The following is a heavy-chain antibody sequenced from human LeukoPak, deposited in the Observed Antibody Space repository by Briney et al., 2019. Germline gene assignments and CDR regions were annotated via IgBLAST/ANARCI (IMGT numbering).Heavy chain of an antibody. D-gene: IGHD6-13*01. CDR1: GGSISSYY. CDR2: IYTSGST. Sequence: SETLSLTCTVSGGSISSYYWSWIQQPPGKGLEWIGYIYTSGSTNYNPSLKSRVTISVDTSKNQFSLKLSSVTAADTAVYYCARHVRSSWTFDYWGQGTLVTVSS. J-gene: IGHJ4*02. CDR3: ARHVRSSWTFDY. V-gene: IGHV4-4*09.